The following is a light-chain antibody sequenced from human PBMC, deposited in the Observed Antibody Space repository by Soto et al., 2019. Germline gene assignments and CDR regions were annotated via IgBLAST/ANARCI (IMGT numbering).Light chain of an antibody. CDR2: GAS. CDR1: QSISSN. CDR3: QQYNNWRSYT. Sequence: EIVMTQPPATLSVSLGERATLSCRASQSISSNLAWYQQKPGQAPRLLIYGASTRATGIPDRFSGSGSGTDFTLTISSLQSEDFAVYFCQQYNNWRSYTFGQGTKVDIK. J-gene: IGKJ2*01. V-gene: IGKV3-15*01.